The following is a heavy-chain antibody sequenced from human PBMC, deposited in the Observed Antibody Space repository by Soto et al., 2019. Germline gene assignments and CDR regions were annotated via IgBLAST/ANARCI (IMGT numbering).Heavy chain of an antibody. CDR2: FDPEDGET. Sequence: ALVKVSCKVSGYTLTELSMHWVRQAPGKGLEWMGGFDPEDGETIYAQKFQGRVTMTEDTSTDTAYMELSSLRSEDTAVYYCATGRRYDILTGYMRYWGQGTLVTVSS. V-gene: IGHV1-24*01. J-gene: IGHJ4*02. CDR3: ATGRRYDILTGYMRY. CDR1: GYTLTELS. D-gene: IGHD3-9*01.